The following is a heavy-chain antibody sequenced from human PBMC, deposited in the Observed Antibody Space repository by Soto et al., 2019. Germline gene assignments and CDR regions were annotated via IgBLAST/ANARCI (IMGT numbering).Heavy chain of an antibody. CDR2: ISDDGINI. D-gene: IGHD3-22*01. J-gene: IGHJ4*02. CDR3: ARDWDYSDSSGYFDF. CDR1: GFTFMNYA. Sequence: PGGSLRLSCAASGFTFMNYAMHWVRQAPGKGLEWVAVISDDGINIYYADSVKGRFIISRDNSRNTLHLQMNSLRAEDTAVYYCARDWDYSDSSGYFDFWGQGTQVTVSS. V-gene: IGHV3-30-3*01.